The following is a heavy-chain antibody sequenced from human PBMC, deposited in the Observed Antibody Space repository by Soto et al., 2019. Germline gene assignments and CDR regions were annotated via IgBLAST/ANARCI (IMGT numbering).Heavy chain of an antibody. CDR3: AKDRATDYKRYYMDV. Sequence: DVQLVESGGGLVQPGRSLRLSCAASGFTFDDYAMHWVRQAPGKGLEWGSGISWNSGSIGYADSVKGRFTISRDNAKNALYLQMNSLRAEDTALYYCAKDRATDYKRYYMDVWGKGTTVTGSS. J-gene: IGHJ6*03. D-gene: IGHD3-10*01. CDR2: ISWNSGSI. CDR1: GFTFDDYA. V-gene: IGHV3-9*01.